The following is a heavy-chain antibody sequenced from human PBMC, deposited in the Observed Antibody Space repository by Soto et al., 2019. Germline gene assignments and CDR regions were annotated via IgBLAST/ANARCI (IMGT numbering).Heavy chain of an antibody. CDR2: INPNSGGT. D-gene: IGHD2-15*01. Sequence: ASVKVSCKASGYTFTGYYMHWVRQAPGQGLEWMGWINPNSGGTNYAQKFQGWVTMTRDTSISTAYMELSRLRSDDTAVYYCVRDLRLQPYCSGGSCYSYYYYGMDVWGQGTTVTVSS. CDR3: VRDLRLQPYCSGGSCYSYYYYGMDV. J-gene: IGHJ6*02. V-gene: IGHV1-2*04. CDR1: GYTFTGYY.